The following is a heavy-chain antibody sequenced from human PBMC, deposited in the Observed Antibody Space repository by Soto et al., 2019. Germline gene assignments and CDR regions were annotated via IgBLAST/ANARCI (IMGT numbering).Heavy chain of an antibody. CDR2: INHSGST. D-gene: IGHD3-22*01. CDR3: ARDSSGYRGIDY. V-gene: IGHV4-34*01. J-gene: IGHJ4*02. CDR1: GGSFSGYY. Sequence: QVQLQQWGAGLLKPSETLSLTCAVYGGSFSGYYWSWIRQPPGQGLEWIGEINHSGSTNYNPSLKSRVTISVDTSKNQFSLKLSSVTAADTAVYYCARDSSGYRGIDYWGQGTLVTVSS.